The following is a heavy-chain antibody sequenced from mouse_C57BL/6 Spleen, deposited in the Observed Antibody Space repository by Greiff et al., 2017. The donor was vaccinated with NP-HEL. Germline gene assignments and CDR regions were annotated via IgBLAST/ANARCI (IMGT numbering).Heavy chain of an antibody. D-gene: IGHD3-2*02. J-gene: IGHJ4*01. CDR1: GFNIKDYY. CDR3: ARSKAAQATNYAMDY. Sequence: EVQLQQSGAELVKPGASVKLSCTASGFNIKDYYTHWVKQRTEQGLEWIGRIDPEDGETKYAPKFQGKATITADTSSNTAYLQLSSLTSEDTAVYYCARSKAAQATNYAMDYWGQGTSVTVSS. V-gene: IGHV14-2*01. CDR2: IDPEDGET.